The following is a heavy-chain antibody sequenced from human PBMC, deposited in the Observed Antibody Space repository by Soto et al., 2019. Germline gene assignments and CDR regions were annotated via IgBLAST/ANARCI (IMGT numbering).Heavy chain of an antibody. CDR3: ARDLRYGDYESYGMDV. D-gene: IGHD4-17*01. V-gene: IGHV4-31*03. J-gene: IGHJ6*02. Sequence: QVQLQESGPGLVKPSQTLSLTCTVSGGSISSGGYYWSWIRQHPGKGLEWIGYIYYSGSTYYNPSLKSRVTISVDTSKNQFSLKLSSVTAADTAVYHCARDLRYGDYESYGMDVWGQGTTVTVSS. CDR1: GGSISSGGYY. CDR2: IYYSGST.